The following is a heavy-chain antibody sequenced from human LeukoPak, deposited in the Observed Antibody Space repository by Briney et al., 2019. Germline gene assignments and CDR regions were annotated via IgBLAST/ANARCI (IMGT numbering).Heavy chain of an antibody. D-gene: IGHD3-16*02. Sequence: PGGSLRLSCAASGFTFSSYWMSWVRQAPGKGLEWVANIKQDGSEKYYVDSVKGRFTISRDNAKNSLYLQMNSLRAEDTAVYYCARAAPPYDYVWGSYRIYFDYWGQGTLVTVSS. CDR1: GFTFSSYW. J-gene: IGHJ4*02. CDR3: ARAAPPYDYVWGSYRIYFDY. CDR2: IKQDGSEK. V-gene: IGHV3-7*01.